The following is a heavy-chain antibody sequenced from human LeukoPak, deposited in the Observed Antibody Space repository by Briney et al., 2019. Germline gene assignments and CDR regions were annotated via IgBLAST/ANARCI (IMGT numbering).Heavy chain of an antibody. D-gene: IGHD6-13*01. CDR3: ARALILGSIQQLFD. CDR2: INPNSGGT. CDR1: GYTFTGYY. Sequence: ASVKVSCKASGYTFTGYYMHWVRQAPGQGLEWMGWINPNSGGTNYAQKFQGWVTMTRDTSISTAYMELSRLRSDDTAVYYCARALILGSIQQLFDWGQGTLVTVSS. V-gene: IGHV1-2*04. J-gene: IGHJ4*02.